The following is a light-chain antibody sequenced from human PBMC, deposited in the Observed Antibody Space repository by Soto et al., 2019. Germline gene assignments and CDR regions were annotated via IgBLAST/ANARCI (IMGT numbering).Light chain of an antibody. J-gene: IGKJ3*01. CDR3: QQYNNWPFA. V-gene: IGKV3-15*01. CDR2: DAS. CDR1: QSIGST. Sequence: EIVMTQSPATLSVSPGERATLSCRASQSIGSTLAWYQQKPGQAPRLLIYDASTRATGIPVMFSGSGSGTEFTLTINSLQYEDFTVYYGQQYNNWPFAFVPGTKVDIK.